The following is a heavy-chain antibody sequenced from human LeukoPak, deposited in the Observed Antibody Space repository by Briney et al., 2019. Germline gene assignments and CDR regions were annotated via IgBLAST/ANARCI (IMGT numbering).Heavy chain of an antibody. D-gene: IGHD4-17*01. CDR3: ARVHDYGDLYFDY. Sequence: PSETLSLTCTVSGGSISSYYWSWIRQPPGKGLEWIGYIYYSGSTNYNPSLKSRVTISVDTSKNQFSLKLSSVTAADTAVYYCARVHDYGDLYFDYWGQGTLVTVS. CDR2: IYYSGST. J-gene: IGHJ4*02. CDR1: GGSISSYY. V-gene: IGHV4-59*01.